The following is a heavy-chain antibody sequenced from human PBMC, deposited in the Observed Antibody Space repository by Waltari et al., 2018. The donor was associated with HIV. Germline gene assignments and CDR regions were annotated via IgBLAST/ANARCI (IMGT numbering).Heavy chain of an antibody. CDR3: ARGDFADLVDYYGDYVRPHSWFDP. Sequence: QVQLQQWGAGLLKPSETLSLTCAVYGGSISGYYWSWLRQPPGKGLEWIGEISHGGNTDDNPAFKSRVTISIDTSKRQFSLKGTSVTAADTALYYCARGDFADLVDYYGDYVRPHSWFDPWGQGTLVTVSS. CDR2: ISHGGNT. V-gene: IGHV4-34*01. D-gene: IGHD4-17*01. J-gene: IGHJ5*02. CDR1: GGSISGYY.